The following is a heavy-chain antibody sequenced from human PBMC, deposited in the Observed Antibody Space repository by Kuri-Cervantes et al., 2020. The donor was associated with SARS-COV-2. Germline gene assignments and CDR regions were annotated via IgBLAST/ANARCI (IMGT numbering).Heavy chain of an antibody. CDR3: ARDWLGYCSSTSCYTLAY. CDR1: GFTFSSYA. CDR2: ISYDGSNK. Sequence: GESLKISCAASGFTFSSYAMHWVRQAPGKGLEWVAVISYDGSNKYYADSVKGRFTISRDNSKNTLYLQMNSLRAEDTAVYYCARDWLGYCSSTSCYTLAYWGQGTLVTVSS. D-gene: IGHD2-2*02. J-gene: IGHJ4*02. V-gene: IGHV3-30*04.